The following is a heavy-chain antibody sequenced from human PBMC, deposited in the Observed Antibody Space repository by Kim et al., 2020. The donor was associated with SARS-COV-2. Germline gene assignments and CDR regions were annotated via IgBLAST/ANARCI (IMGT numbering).Heavy chain of an antibody. CDR2: ISAYNGNT. V-gene: IGHV1-18*01. CDR1: GYTFTSYG. CDR3: ARDVIAVADIKRSYFQH. D-gene: IGHD6-19*01. Sequence: ASVKVSCKASGYTFTSYGISWVRQAPGQGLEWMGWISAYNGNTNYAQKLQGRVTMTTDTSTSTAYMELRSLRSDDTAVYYCARDVIAVADIKRSYFQHWGQRALVTVSS. J-gene: IGHJ1*01.